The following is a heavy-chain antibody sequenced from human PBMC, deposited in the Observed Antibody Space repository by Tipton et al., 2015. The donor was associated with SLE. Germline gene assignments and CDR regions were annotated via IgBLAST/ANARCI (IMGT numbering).Heavy chain of an antibody. Sequence: QLVQSGPEVKKPGASVKVSCKASGYTFTSYDINWVRQATGQGLEWMGWMNPNTGHTGYAQKFQGRVTMTRNTSISTAYMELSSLRSEDTAVYYCARGAMIVVVPGAFDIWGQGTTVTVSS. J-gene: IGHJ3*02. CDR2: MNPNTGHT. D-gene: IGHD3-22*01. CDR3: ARGAMIVVVPGAFDI. V-gene: IGHV1-8*01. CDR1: GYTFTSYD.